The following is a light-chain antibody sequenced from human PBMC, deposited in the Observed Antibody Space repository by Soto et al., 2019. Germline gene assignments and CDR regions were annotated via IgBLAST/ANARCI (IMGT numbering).Light chain of an antibody. J-gene: IGKJ1*01. CDR2: GAS. CDR1: QSISSSY. V-gene: IGKV3-20*01. CDR3: QRYGGL. Sequence: IVLTQSPGTLSLSPGERATLSCRASQSISSSYLAWYQQKAGQPPRLLIYGASSRAAGIPDRFRGSGSGTDFTLTISRLEPEDFVVYYCQRYGGLFGQGTKVEIK.